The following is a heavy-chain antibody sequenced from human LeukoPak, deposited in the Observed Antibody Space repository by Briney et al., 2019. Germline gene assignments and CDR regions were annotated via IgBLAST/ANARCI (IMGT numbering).Heavy chain of an antibody. Sequence: ASVKVSCKASGYTFTGYHIHWVRHAPGQGLEWVGRINPYSGDTNFAQKFQGRGTMTRDTSITTAYMDLSSLTPNDTAVYFCARDQGSLTRSWYTGYWGQGTQVTVSS. CDR2: INPYSGDT. J-gene: IGHJ4*02. V-gene: IGHV1-2*06. D-gene: IGHD6-13*01. CDR3: ARDQGSLTRSWYTGY. CDR1: GYTFTGYH.